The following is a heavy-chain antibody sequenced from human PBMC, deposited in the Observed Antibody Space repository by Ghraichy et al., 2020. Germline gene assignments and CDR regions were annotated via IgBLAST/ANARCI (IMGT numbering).Heavy chain of an antibody. Sequence: SETLSLTCTVSGGSISSSSYYWGWIRQPPGKGLEWIGSISYSGSTYYNPSLKSRVTISVDTSKNHFFLKLSSVTAADTAVYYCARVVRSYYYDSSVYSHFDYWGQGTLVTVSS. D-gene: IGHD3-22*01. V-gene: IGHV4-39*07. CDR1: GGSISSSSYY. J-gene: IGHJ4*02. CDR2: ISYSGST. CDR3: ARVVRSYYYDSSVYSHFDY.